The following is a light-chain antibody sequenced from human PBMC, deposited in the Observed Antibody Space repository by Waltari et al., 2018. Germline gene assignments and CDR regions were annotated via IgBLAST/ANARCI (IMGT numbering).Light chain of an antibody. CDR2: AAS. V-gene: IGKV1-12*01. CDR3: QKADSFPPYT. CDR1: QDINNW. J-gene: IGKJ2*01. Sequence: DIQMTQSPSSVSASVGDTVTITCRASQDINNWLAWFQHKPGKTPKLLLSAASSLRSGVPSRFSGSGFGTDFTLTISNLQPEDFAIYYCQKADSFPPYTFGQGTKVEIQ.